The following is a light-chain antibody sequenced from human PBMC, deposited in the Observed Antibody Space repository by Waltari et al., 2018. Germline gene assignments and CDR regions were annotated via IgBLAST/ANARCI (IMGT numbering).Light chain of an antibody. CDR2: EVN. J-gene: IGLJ1*01. V-gene: IGLV2-23*02. Sequence: QSALTQPASVSGSPGQSITISCTGTSSDIGSYNLVSWYQQHPGKAPNLIIYEVNRRPSGGSDRFSASKSVNTASLTISGLQADDEADYYCCSYAGDSTYVFGTGAKVTVL. CDR3: CSYAGDSTYV. CDR1: SSDIGSYNL.